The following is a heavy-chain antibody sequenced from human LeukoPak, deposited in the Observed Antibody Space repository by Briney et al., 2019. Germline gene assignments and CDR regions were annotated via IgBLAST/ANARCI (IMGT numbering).Heavy chain of an antibody. CDR3: AKDERYQLLYNDAFDI. Sequence: GGSLRLSCAASGFTFSSYGMHWVRQAPGKGLEWVAFIRYDGSNKYYADSVKGRFTISRDNSKNTLYLQMNSLRAEDTAVYYCAKDERYQLLYNDAFDIWGQGTMVTVSS. J-gene: IGHJ3*02. CDR2: IRYDGSNK. D-gene: IGHD2-2*02. CDR1: GFTFSSYG. V-gene: IGHV3-30*02.